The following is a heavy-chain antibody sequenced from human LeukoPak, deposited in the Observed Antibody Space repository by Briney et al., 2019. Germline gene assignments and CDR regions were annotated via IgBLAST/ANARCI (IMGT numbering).Heavy chain of an antibody. CDR1: GFTFSTFA. J-gene: IGHJ6*03. CDR2: ISGSGGGT. V-gene: IGHV3-23*01. CDR3: AKCRDYYYYFMDV. Sequence: GGSVRHSCSASGFTFSTFAMSWVRQAPGKGLERVSSISGSGGGTYYADSVKGRFTISRDNSKNTLYLQMNSLRAEDTAVYYCAKCRDYYYYFMDVWGKGTTVTVSS.